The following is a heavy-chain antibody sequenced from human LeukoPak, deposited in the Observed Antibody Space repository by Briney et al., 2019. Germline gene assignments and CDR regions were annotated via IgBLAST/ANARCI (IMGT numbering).Heavy chain of an antibody. D-gene: IGHD1-26*01. V-gene: IGHV4-39*01. Sequence: PSETLSLTCTVSGGPITSSSYYWGWIRQSPGRGLEWIGNIYHSGTTFYNPSLKSRITISVDTSKNQFSLKLNSVTAADTVIYYCARRFSGSNFDYWGQGTLVTVSS. CDR1: GGPITSSSYY. J-gene: IGHJ4*02. CDR2: IYHSGTT. CDR3: ARRFSGSNFDY.